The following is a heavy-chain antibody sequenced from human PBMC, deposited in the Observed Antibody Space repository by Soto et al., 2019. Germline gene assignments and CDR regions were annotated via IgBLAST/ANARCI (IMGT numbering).Heavy chain of an antibody. Sequence: ASVKVSCKASGGTFSSYAISWVRQAPGQGLEWMGGIIPIFGTANYAQKFQGRVTITADESTSTAYMELSSLRSEDMAVYYCASGYELVGATYYYYYMDVWGKGTTVTVSS. D-gene: IGHD1-26*01. CDR3: ASGYELVGATYYYYYMDV. CDR2: IIPIFGTA. J-gene: IGHJ6*03. CDR1: GGTFSSYA. V-gene: IGHV1-69*13.